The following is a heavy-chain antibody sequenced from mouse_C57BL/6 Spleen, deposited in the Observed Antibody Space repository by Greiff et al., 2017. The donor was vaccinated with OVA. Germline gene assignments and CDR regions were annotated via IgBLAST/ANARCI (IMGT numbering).Heavy chain of an antibody. D-gene: IGHD1-1*01. Sequence: DVKLVESGGGLVKPGGSLKLSCAASGFTFSDYGMHWVRQAPEKGLEWVAYISSGSSTIYYADTVKGRFTISRDNAKNTLFLQMTSLRSEDTAMYYCATPYYGSSPGVWGTGTTVTVSS. V-gene: IGHV5-17*01. J-gene: IGHJ1*03. CDR3: ATPYYGSSPGV. CDR1: GFTFSDYG. CDR2: ISSGSSTI.